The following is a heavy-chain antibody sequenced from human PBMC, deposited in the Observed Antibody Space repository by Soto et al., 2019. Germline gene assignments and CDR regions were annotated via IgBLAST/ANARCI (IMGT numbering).Heavy chain of an antibody. CDR1: GYTFTSSD. V-gene: IGHV1-8*01. CDR3: AGRPDAYYYYGMDV. J-gene: IGHJ6*02. CDR2: MNPNSGNT. Sequence: QVQLVQSGAEVKKPGASVKVSCKASGYTFTSSDINWVRQATGQGLERMGWMNPNSGNTGYAQKLQGRVIMTRNTSISTAYMEMSSLRYEDTAVYYCAGRPDAYYYYGMDVWGQGTTVTVSS.